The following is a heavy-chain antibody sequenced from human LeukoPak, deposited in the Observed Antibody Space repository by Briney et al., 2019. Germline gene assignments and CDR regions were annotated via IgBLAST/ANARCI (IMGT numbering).Heavy chain of an antibody. CDR1: GYTFTSYD. V-gene: IGHV1-8*01. D-gene: IGHD6-6*01. CDR3: ARGIRSIAPRGYWFDP. Sequence: ASVKVSCKASGYTFTSYDINWVRQAAGQGLEWMGWMNPNSGNTGYAQKFQGRVTMTRNTSISTAYMELSSLRSEDTAVYYCARGIRSIAPRGYWFDPWGQGTLVTVSS. J-gene: IGHJ5*02. CDR2: MNPNSGNT.